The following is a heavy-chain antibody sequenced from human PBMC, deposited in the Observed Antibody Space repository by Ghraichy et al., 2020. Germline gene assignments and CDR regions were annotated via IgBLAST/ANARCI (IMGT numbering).Heavy chain of an antibody. CDR3: ARASGYYYDSSGYYSDY. V-gene: IGHV3-7*01. J-gene: IGHJ4*02. CDR2: IKQDGSEK. CDR1: GFTFSSYW. D-gene: IGHD3-22*01. Sequence: GESLNISCAASGFTFSSYWMSWVRQAPGKGLEWVANIKQDGSEKYYVDSVKGRFTISRDNAKNSLYLQMNSLRAEDTAVYYCARASGYYYDSSGYYSDYWGQGTLVTVSS.